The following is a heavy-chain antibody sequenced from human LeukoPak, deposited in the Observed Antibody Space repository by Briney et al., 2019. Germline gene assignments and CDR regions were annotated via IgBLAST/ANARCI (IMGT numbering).Heavy chain of an antibody. CDR2: IYYSGTT. CDR1: GGSMSSYY. Sequence: SETLSLTCTVSGGSMSSYYWNWIRQPPGKGLEWIAYIYYSGTTNYNPSLKSRVTISVDASKKHFSLKLTSVTAADTAVYYCARGRFDIVSGCYADYWGQGTLVTVSP. D-gene: IGHD3-9*01. CDR3: ARGRFDIVSGCYADY. J-gene: IGHJ4*02. V-gene: IGHV4-59*01.